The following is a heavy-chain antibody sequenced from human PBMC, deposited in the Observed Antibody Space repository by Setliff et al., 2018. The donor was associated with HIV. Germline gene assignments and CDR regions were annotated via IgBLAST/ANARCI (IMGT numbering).Heavy chain of an antibody. V-gene: IGHV1-69*10. J-gene: IGHJ4*02. Sequence: SVKVSCKASGCTFNSYAINWVRQAPGQGLEWMGGIIPILGIANYAQKFQGRVTITADKSTSTAYMELSSLRSEDTAVYYCARDREYYYDNSGSPSFDYWGQGTLVTVSS. CDR2: IIPILGIA. CDR3: ARDREYYYDNSGSPSFDY. CDR1: GCTFNSYA. D-gene: IGHD3-22*01.